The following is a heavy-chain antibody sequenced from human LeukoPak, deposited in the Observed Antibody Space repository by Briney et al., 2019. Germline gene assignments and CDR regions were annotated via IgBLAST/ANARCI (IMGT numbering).Heavy chain of an antibody. D-gene: IGHD3-10*01. CDR1: GLSLSTTRMG. J-gene: IGHJ4*02. V-gene: IGHV2-5*02. CDR2: IYWDDDK. Sequence: SGPTLVKPTQTLTLTCTFSGLSLSTTRMGVGWIRQPPGKALEWLALIYWDDDKRYSPSLKSRLTITKDTSENQVVLTMTNMDPVDTATYYCAHFGLTILRYWGQGILVTVSS. CDR3: AHFGLTILRY.